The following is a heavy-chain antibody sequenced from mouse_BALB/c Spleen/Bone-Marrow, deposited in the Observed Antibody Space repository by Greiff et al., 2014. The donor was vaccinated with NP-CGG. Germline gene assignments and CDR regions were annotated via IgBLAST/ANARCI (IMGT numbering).Heavy chain of an antibody. CDR2: IWADGST. J-gene: IGHJ3*01. CDR1: GFSLTSYG. V-gene: IGHV2-9*02. D-gene: IGHD3-2*01. CDR3: ARTARATTGFAY. Sequence: VQLQESGPGLVAPSQSLSITCTVPGFSLTSYGVHWVRQPPGKGLEWLGVIWADGSTNYNSALMSRLSISKDNSKNQVFLKMNSLQTDDTAMYYCARTARATTGFAYWGQGTLVTVSA.